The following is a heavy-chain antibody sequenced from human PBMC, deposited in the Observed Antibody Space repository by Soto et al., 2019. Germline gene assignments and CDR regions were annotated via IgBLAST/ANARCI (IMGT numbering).Heavy chain of an antibody. CDR2: ISSSSSYI. Sequence: PXGSLRLSEAASRFTFSRYRMNWVRQAPGKGLEWVSSISSSSSYIYYADSVKGRFTISRDNAKNSLYLQMNSLRAEDTAVYYCARDIAARGWFDPWGQGTLVTVSS. D-gene: IGHD6-6*01. CDR1: RFTFSRYR. V-gene: IGHV3-21*01. J-gene: IGHJ5*02. CDR3: ARDIAARGWFDP.